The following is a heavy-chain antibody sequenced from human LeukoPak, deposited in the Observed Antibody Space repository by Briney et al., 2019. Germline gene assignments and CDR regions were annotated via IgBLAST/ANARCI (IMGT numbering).Heavy chain of an antibody. CDR3: ARHTMVRVPLDAFDI. CDR2: IYPDDSDT. CDR1: GYSFTSYW. D-gene: IGHD3-10*01. J-gene: IGHJ3*02. V-gene: IGHV5-51*01. Sequence: KDGESLKISCKGSGYSFTSYWIGWVRQMPGKGLEWMGIIYPDDSDTRYSPSFQGQVTISADKSISTAYLQWSSLKASDTAMYYCARHTMVRVPLDAFDIWGQGTMVTVSS.